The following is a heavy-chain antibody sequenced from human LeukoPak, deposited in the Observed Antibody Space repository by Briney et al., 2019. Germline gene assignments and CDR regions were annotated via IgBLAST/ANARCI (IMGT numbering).Heavy chain of an antibody. J-gene: IGHJ6*03. Sequence: PGGSLRLSCAASGFTFSSYWMSWVRQAPGKGLEWVANIKQDGSEKYYVDSVKGRFTISRDNAKNSLYLQMNSLRAEDTAVYYCARDQIYYDSSGFQDYMDVWGKGTTVTVSS. CDR2: IKQDGSEK. CDR1: GFTFSSYW. CDR3: ARDQIYYDSSGFQDYMDV. V-gene: IGHV3-7*01. D-gene: IGHD3-22*01.